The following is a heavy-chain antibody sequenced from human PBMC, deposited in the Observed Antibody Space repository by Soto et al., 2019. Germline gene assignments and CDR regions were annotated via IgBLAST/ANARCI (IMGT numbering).Heavy chain of an antibody. Sequence: EVQLVESGGGLVQPGGSLRLSCAASGFTFSRYDMNWVRQAPGKGLEWVSYISSSGSTIYYADSVKGRFTISRDNAKNALYLQLNSLRAEDTAVYYCARDLVDHYYGDYRGYDDYGIDVWGQGTMVTVSS. V-gene: IGHV3-48*03. D-gene: IGHD4-17*01. CDR1: GFTFSRYD. CDR2: ISSSGSTI. J-gene: IGHJ6*02. CDR3: ARDLVDHYYGDYRGYDDYGIDV.